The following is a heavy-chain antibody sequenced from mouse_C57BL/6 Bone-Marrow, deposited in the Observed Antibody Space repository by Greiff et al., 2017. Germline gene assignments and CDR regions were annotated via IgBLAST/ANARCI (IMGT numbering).Heavy chain of an antibody. CDR1: GFNIKDDY. J-gene: IGHJ3*01. Sequence: EVQLQQSGAELVRPGASVKLSCTASGFNIKDDYMHWVKQRPEQGLEWIGWIDPENGDTEYASKFQGKATITADTSSNTAYLQLSSLTSEDTAVYYGTTDYGNYEAYWGQGTLVTVSA. CDR2: IDPENGDT. V-gene: IGHV14-4*01. D-gene: IGHD2-1*01. CDR3: TTDYGNYEAY.